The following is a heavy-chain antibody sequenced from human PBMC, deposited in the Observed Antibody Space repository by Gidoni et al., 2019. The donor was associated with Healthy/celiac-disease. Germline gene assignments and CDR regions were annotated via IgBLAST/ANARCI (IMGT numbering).Heavy chain of an antibody. CDR1: GFTFSNAW. D-gene: IGHD3-10*01. CDR2: IKSKTDGGTT. J-gene: IGHJ6*02. Sequence: EVQLVESGGGLVKPGGSLRLSCAASGFTFSNAWMSWVRQAPGKGLEWVGRIKSKTDGGTTDYAAPVKGRFTISRDDSKNTLYLQMNSLKTEDTAVYYCTTEDGGYYYYGMDVWGQGTTVTVSS. V-gene: IGHV3-15*01. CDR3: TTEDGGYYYYGMDV.